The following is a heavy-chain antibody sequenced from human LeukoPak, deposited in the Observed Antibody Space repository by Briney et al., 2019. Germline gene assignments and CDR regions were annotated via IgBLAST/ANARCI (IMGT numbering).Heavy chain of an antibody. J-gene: IGHJ4*02. CDR3: TRDREGDASRFFDS. Sequence: ASVKVSCKTSGYIXTTYYIHWVRQAPGRGLDWMGISNPSDGSARYAQNFQGRLTMTTDTSTSTVYMELSSLRSEDTAVFYCTRDREGDASRFFDSWGQGILVTVSS. CDR1: GYIXTTYY. V-gene: IGHV1-46*01. CDR2: SNPSDGSA. D-gene: IGHD5-24*01.